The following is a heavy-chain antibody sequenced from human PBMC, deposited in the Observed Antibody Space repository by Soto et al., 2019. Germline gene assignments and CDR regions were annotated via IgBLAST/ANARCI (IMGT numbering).Heavy chain of an antibody. D-gene: IGHD3-22*01. CDR2: INHSGST. CDR3: ARGRGGYDRDGMDV. J-gene: IGHJ6*02. Sequence: QVQLQQWGAGLLKPSETLSLTCAVYGGSFSGYYWSWICQPPGKVLEWIGEINHSGSTNYNPSLKSRVTISVDTSKNQFSLKLSSVTAADTAVYYCARGRGGYDRDGMDVWGQGTTVTVSS. V-gene: IGHV4-34*01. CDR1: GGSFSGYY.